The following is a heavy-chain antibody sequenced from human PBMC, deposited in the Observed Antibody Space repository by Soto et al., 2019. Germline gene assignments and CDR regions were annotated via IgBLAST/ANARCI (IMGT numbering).Heavy chain of an antibody. J-gene: IGHJ6*02. CDR2: ISSSGYI. CDR3: ARDCSGGSCYPGMDV. CDR1: GFNFNSYT. D-gene: IGHD2-15*01. Sequence: PGGSLRLSCAASGFNFNSYTINWVRHAPGKRLEWLSSISSSGYIFSTDSVRCRFTISRDKAKNSVYLQIKSLRAEDTAVYFCARDCSGGSCYPGMDVWGQGTTVTVSS. V-gene: IGHV3-21*01.